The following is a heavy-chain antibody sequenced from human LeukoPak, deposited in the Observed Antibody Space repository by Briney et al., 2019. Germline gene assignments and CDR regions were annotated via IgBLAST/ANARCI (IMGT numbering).Heavy chain of an antibody. J-gene: IGHJ4*02. D-gene: IGHD1-1*01. CDR3: ARDQDDSLYFDY. V-gene: IGHV3-21*01. CDR2: ISCSSSYI. Sequence: GGSLRLSCAASGFTFSSYSMNWVRQAPGKGLEWVSSISCSSSYIYYADSVKGRFTISRDNAKNSLYLQMNSLRAEDTAVYYCARDQDDSLYFDYWGQGTLVTVSS. CDR1: GFTFSSYS.